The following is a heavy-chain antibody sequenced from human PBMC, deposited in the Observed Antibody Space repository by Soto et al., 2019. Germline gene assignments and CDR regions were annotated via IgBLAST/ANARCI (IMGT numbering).Heavy chain of an antibody. D-gene: IGHD3-10*01. CDR2: ISSDSSTI. J-gene: IGHJ6*02. Sequence: EVPLVESGGGLVQPGGSLRLSCAASGFTFSTYRMHWVRQAPGKGLEWVSYISSDSSTISYADSVKGRFTISRDNAKNSLYLQMNSLRAEDTAVYYCATYYGSGSYFPDHYYYGMDVWGQGTTVTVSS. V-gene: IGHV3-48*01. CDR3: ATYYGSGSYFPDHYYYGMDV. CDR1: GFTFSTYR.